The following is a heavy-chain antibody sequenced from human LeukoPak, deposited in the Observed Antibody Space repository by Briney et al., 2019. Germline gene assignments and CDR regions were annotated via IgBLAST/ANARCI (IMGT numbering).Heavy chain of an antibody. Sequence: GGSLRLSCAASGFTFSSHWIHWVRQAPGKGLVWVLRINNDGSGTRYADSVKGRFTISRDNAKNTLHLQMNGLRAEDTAVYYCARGSVADSFDYWGQGTLVTVSS. V-gene: IGHV3-74*01. J-gene: IGHJ4*02. CDR1: GFTFSSHW. CDR3: ARGSVADSFDY. D-gene: IGHD6-19*01. CDR2: INNDGSGT.